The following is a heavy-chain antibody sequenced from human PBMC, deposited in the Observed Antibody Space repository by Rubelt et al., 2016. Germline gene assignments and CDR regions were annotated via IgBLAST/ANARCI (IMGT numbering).Heavy chain of an antibody. J-gene: IGHJ6*02. CDR2: IYYSGST. D-gene: IGHD3-22*01. CDR3: ARRYDSSGHYSLLYGMDV. CDR1: GGSISSSSYY. V-gene: IGHV4-39*01. Sequence: QLQLQESGPGLVKPSETLSLTCTVSGGSISSSSYYWGWIRQPPGKGLEWIGSIYYSGSTYYNPSLKMRVTISVETSKNQFCLKLSSVTAADTAGYYWARRYDSSGHYSLLYGMDVWGQGTTVTVSS.